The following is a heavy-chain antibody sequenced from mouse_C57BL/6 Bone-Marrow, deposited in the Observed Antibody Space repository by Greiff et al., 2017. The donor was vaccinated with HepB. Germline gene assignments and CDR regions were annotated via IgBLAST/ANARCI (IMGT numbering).Heavy chain of an antibody. V-gene: IGHV5-17*01. CDR2: ISSGSSTI. Sequence: EVKLMESGGGLVKPGGPLKLSCAASGFTFSDYGMHWVRQAPEKGLEWVAYISSGSSTIYYADTVKGRFTISRDNAKNTLFLQMTSLRSEDTAMYYCARKDVSNSVDVWGTGTTVTVSS. D-gene: IGHD2-5*01. CDR1: GFTFSDYG. J-gene: IGHJ1*03. CDR3: ARKDVSNSVDV.